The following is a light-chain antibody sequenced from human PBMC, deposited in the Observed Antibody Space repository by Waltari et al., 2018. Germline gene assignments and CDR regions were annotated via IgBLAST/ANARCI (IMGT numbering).Light chain of an antibody. J-gene: IGLJ2*01. CDR3: QSYDTSLSVV. CDR2: GTS. CDR1: GSNPGAGYD. Sequence: QSVLTQPPSGSGAPGQRVSLSCPGSGSNPGAGYDVHWYQQHPGKAPKLLIYGTSTRPPGVPDRFFGSQSGTSASLAITALQAEDEAEYYCQSYDTSLSVVFGGGTKLTVL. V-gene: IGLV1-40*01.